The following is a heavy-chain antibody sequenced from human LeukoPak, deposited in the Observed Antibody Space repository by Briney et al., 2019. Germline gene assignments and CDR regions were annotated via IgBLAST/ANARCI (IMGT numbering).Heavy chain of an antibody. Sequence: GGSLRLSCAASGFTFNNAWMSWVRQAPGKGLEWVGRIESKTDGGTTEYAAPVKGRFTISRDDSKNTLYLQMNSLKTEDTAVYYCTTYGSGSSRYWGQGTLVTVSS. CDR3: TTYGSGSSRY. J-gene: IGHJ4*02. CDR1: GFTFNNAW. CDR2: IESKTDGGTT. D-gene: IGHD3-10*01. V-gene: IGHV3-15*04.